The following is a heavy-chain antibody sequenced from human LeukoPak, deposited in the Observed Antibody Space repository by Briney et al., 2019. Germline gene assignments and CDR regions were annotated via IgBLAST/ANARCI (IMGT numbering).Heavy chain of an antibody. CDR3: ARYYYDSSGYYYPVDY. Sequence: SETLSLTCTVSGGSISSTSSYWGWLRHPPGKGLEWFGSIYYSGTTYYNPSLKSRVTISVETSQNQFSLRLSSVTAADTAVYYCARYYYDSSGYYYPVDYWGQGTLVTVSS. V-gene: IGHV4-39*01. D-gene: IGHD3-22*01. CDR1: GGSISSTSSY. CDR2: IYYSGTT. J-gene: IGHJ4*02.